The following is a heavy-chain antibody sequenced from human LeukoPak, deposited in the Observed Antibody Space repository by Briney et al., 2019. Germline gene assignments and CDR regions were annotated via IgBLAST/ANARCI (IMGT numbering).Heavy chain of an antibody. J-gene: IGHJ4*02. CDR3: ETAYCTNGVCFGFDY. D-gene: IGHD2-8*01. V-gene: IGHV4-30-4*08. CDR1: GGSISNSDYY. Sequence: SETLSLTCTVSGGSISNSDYYWSWIRQPPGKGLEWIGYIYYSGSTYYNPSLKGRVPISVDTSNNQFSLKVNSVTAADTAVYYCETAYCTNGVCFGFDYWGQGTLVTVSS. CDR2: IYYSGST.